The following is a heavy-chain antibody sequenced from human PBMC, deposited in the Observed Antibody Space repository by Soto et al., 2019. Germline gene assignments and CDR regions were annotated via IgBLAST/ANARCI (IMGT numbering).Heavy chain of an antibody. CDR3: AKLPWILWFGEFLD. V-gene: IGHV3-23*01. CDR2: ISGSGGST. J-gene: IGHJ4*02. D-gene: IGHD3-10*01. Sequence: EVQLLESGGGLVQPGGSLRLSCAASGFTFSSYAMSWVRQAPGKGLEWVSGISGSGGSTYYADSVKGRFTISRDNSKNPLDLQMNSLRAEDTAVYYCAKLPWILWFGEFLDWGQGTLVTVSS. CDR1: GFTFSSYA.